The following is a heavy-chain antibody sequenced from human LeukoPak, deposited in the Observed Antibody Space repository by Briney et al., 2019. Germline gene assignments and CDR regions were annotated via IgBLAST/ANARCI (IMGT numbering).Heavy chain of an antibody. V-gene: IGHV3-48*03. Sequence: GGSLRLSCAASGFTFSSYEMNWVRQAPGKGLEWVSYISSSGSTIYYADSVKGRFTISRDNAKNSLYLQMNSLRAEDTAVYYCARDPLSYCGGDCYMEWGQGTLVTVSS. J-gene: IGHJ4*02. CDR3: ARDPLSYCGGDCYME. D-gene: IGHD2-21*02. CDR1: GFTFSSYE. CDR2: ISSSGSTI.